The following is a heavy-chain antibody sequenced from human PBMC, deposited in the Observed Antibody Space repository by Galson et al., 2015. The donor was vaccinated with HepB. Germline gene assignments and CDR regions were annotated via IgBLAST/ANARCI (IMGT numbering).Heavy chain of an antibody. V-gene: IGHV4-39*01. D-gene: IGHD2-21*01. CDR2: IYYSGST. CDR3: ARSDCYSCHFDY. CDR1: GGSISSSSYY. J-gene: IGHJ4*02. Sequence: ETLSLTCTVSGGSVSGGSISSSSYYWGWIRQPPGKGLEWIGSIYYSGSTYYNPSLKSRVTISVDTSKNQFSLKLSSVTAADTAVYYCARSDCYSCHFDYWGQGTLVTVSS.